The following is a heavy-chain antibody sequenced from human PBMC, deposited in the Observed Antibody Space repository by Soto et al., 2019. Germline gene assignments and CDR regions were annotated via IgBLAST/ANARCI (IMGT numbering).Heavy chain of an antibody. D-gene: IGHD3-16*01. CDR1: GFSVSSYS. CDR3: AREMGACSDSSCYPGPYDS. Sequence: PGGSLRLSCAASGFSVSSYSMTWVRQAPGKGLEYVSGISVGGDRKFYADSVKGRFTVSRDNSKNILYLQMDSLRDEDTAVYYCAREMGACSDSSCYPGPYDSWGQGTLVTVSS. J-gene: IGHJ5*02. CDR2: ISVGGDRK. V-gene: IGHV3-23*01.